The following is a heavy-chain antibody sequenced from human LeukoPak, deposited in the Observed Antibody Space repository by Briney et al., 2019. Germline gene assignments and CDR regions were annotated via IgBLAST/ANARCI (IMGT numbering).Heavy chain of an antibody. V-gene: IGHV3-53*04. J-gene: IGHJ3*02. CDR2: IYSGGST. D-gene: IGHD2/OR15-2a*01. Sequence: GGSLRLSCAASGFTFSIYAMSWVRQAPGKGLEWVSVIYSGGSTYYADSVKGRFTISRHNSKNTLYLQMNSLRAEDTAVYYCASSMTKMNDAFDIWGQGTMVTVSS. CDR3: ASSMTKMNDAFDI. CDR1: GFTFSIYA.